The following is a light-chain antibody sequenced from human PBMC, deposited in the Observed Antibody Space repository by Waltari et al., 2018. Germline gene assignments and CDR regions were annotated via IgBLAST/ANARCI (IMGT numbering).Light chain of an antibody. V-gene: IGKV1-39*01. CDR1: QSISSY. J-gene: IGKJ4*01. CDR2: AAS. CDR3: QQKYSTPLT. Sequence: DIQMTQSPSSLSASVGDRVTITCRASQSISSYFNWYQEKPGKAPKLLINAASSLQSGVPSRFSGSGSGTDFTLTISSLQPDDFATYYCQQKYSTPLTFGGGTKVEIK.